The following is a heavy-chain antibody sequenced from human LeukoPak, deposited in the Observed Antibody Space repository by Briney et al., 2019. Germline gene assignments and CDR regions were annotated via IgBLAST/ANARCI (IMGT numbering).Heavy chain of an antibody. CDR2: ISWNSGSI. CDR3: AKDSGSWYTKGLDY. CDR1: VFNFDDDA. J-gene: IGHJ4*02. D-gene: IGHD6-13*01. V-gene: IGHV3-9*01. Sequence: GRSLKLSCAASVFNFDDDAMSWVRHAPGKGREWVLGISWNSGSIGYADSVKGRFTISRDNAKNSLYLQMNSLRAEDTAFYYCAKDSGSWYTKGLDYWGQGTLVTVSS.